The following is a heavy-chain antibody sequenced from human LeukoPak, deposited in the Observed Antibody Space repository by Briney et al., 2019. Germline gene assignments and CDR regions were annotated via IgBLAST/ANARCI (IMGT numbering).Heavy chain of an antibody. Sequence: SETLSLTCTVSGDSISYSSYYWSWIRQPPGKGLEWIGYIYYSGSTYYNPSLKSRVTISVDTSKNQFSLKLSSVTAADTAVYYCARDGSYDSMNDAFDIWGQGTMVTVSS. CDR1: GDSISYSSYY. V-gene: IGHV4-30-4*01. CDR2: IYYSGST. J-gene: IGHJ3*02. CDR3: ARDGSYDSMNDAFDI. D-gene: IGHD3-22*01.